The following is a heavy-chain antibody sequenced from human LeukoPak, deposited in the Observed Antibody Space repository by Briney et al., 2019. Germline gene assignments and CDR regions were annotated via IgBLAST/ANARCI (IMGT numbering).Heavy chain of an antibody. J-gene: IGHJ4*02. CDR1: GGSFSGYY. Sequence: PSETLSLTCAVYGGSFSGYYWSWIRQPPGKGLEWIGEINHSGSTNYNPSLKSRVTISVDTSKNQFSLKLSSVTAADTAVYYCARSRKGIFGVVIMSRYYFDYWGQGTLVTVSS. V-gene: IGHV4-34*01. CDR3: ARSRKGIFGVVIMSRYYFDY. D-gene: IGHD3-3*01. CDR2: INHSGST.